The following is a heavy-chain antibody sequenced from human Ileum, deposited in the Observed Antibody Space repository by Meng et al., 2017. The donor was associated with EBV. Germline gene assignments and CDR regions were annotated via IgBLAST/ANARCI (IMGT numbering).Heavy chain of an antibody. Sequence: QVQLLQSGGEVKKPXXSVMVACTASGYTFTHHGISWIRQAPGQGLEWLGWISCYNGDTNYAQKVQGRFTMTMDKSASTAYMDLRSLRSDDTAVYYCARDPSNTSGRYAYFDSWGQVTLGTVSS. V-gene: IGHV1-18*01. D-gene: IGHD6-19*01. CDR1: GYTFTHHG. CDR3: ARDPSNTSGRYAYFDS. CDR2: ISCYNGDT. J-gene: IGHJ4*02.